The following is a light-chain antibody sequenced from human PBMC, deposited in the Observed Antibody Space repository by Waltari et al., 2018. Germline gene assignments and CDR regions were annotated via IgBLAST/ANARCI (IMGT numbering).Light chain of an antibody. J-gene: IGKJ1*01. CDR1: QTVFYNSDNKNY. Sequence: DIVMTQSPDSLTVSLGERATINCKSSQTVFYNSDNKNYLSWYQQKPGQPPKLLIYWASTRESGVPDRCSGSGSGTDFDITISDLQAEDVAVYFCQQYFDTPWTFGRGTKVEVK. CDR2: WAS. V-gene: IGKV4-1*01. CDR3: QQYFDTPWT.